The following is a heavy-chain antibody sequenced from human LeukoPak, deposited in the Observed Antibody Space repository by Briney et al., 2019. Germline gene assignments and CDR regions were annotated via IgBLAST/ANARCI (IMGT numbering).Heavy chain of an antibody. CDR2: IRHDGSNK. J-gene: IGHJ4*02. Sequence: PGGSLRLSCEASGFIFSYYGMHWVRRAPGKGLEWVAFIRHDGSNKYYGDSVKGRFTISRDNSENTLYLQMNSLRAEDTALYYCARDPQGGTYFVGVEYWGQGTVVAVSS. V-gene: IGHV3-30*02. D-gene: IGHD3-9*01. CDR3: ARDPQGGTYFVGVEY. CDR1: GFIFSYYG.